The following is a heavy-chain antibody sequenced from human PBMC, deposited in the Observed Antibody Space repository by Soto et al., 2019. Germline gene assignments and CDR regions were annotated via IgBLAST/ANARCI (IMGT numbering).Heavy chain of an antibody. V-gene: IGHV1-3*01. Sequence: QVQLVQSGAEVKKPGASVKVSCKASGYTFTSYGMHWVRQAPGQRLEWMGWINAGNGNRKYSQKFQGRVTTTRDTSASTAYMELSSLRSEDTTVYYCASDLGGWTDYWGQGTLVTVSS. D-gene: IGHD6-19*01. CDR2: INAGNGNR. CDR3: ASDLGGWTDY. J-gene: IGHJ4*02. CDR1: GYTFTSYG.